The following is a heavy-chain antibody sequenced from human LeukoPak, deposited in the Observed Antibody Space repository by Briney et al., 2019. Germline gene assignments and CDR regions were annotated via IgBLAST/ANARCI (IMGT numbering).Heavy chain of an antibody. Sequence: ASVKVSCKASGYTFTNYYMHWVRQAPGQGLEWMGIINPSGGGTTYAQKFQGRVTITADKSTSTAYMELSSLRSEDTAVYYCARDRDHIVVVTAIPNWFDPWGQGTLVTVSS. V-gene: IGHV1-46*01. D-gene: IGHD2-21*02. CDR3: ARDRDHIVVVTAIPNWFDP. CDR1: GYTFTNYY. J-gene: IGHJ5*02. CDR2: INPSGGGT.